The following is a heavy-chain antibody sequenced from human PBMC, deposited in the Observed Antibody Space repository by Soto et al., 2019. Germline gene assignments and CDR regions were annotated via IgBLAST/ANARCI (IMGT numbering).Heavy chain of an antibody. D-gene: IGHD6-6*01. V-gene: IGHV1-69*13. CDR3: AMHARSIAALPEGKYYFDY. CDR2: IIPIFGTA. Sequence: SMDVFGKTSGGTFRPYSIMWVRQAPGKVLKRMGGIIPIFGTANYAQKFQGRVTITADESTSTAYMELSSLRSEDTAVYYCAMHARSIAALPEGKYYFDYCGQGTLVTVSS. CDR1: GGTFRPYS. J-gene: IGHJ4*02.